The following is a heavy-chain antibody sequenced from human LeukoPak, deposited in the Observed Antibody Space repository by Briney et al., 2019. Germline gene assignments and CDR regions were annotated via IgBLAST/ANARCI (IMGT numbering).Heavy chain of an antibody. D-gene: IGHD1-26*01. Sequence: GGSLRLSCAASGFTFSSYWMHWVRQAPGKGLVWVSRINSDGSSTSYADSVEGRFTISRDNAKNTLYLQMNSLRAEDTAVYYCAREGELSPLDYWGQGTLVTVSS. CDR2: INSDGSST. CDR3: AREGELSPLDY. CDR1: GFTFSSYW. V-gene: IGHV3-74*01. J-gene: IGHJ4*02.